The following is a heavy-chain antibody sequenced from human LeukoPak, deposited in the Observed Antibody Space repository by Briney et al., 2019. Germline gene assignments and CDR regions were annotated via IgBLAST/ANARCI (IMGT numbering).Heavy chain of an antibody. CDR3: ARSKSLAAAGGYYMDV. J-gene: IGHJ6*03. CDR2: IYYSGST. D-gene: IGHD6-13*01. Sequence: SETLSLTCTVSGGSISSSSYYWGWIRQPPGKGLEWIGSIYYSGSTYYNPSLKSRVTISVDTSKNQFSLKLSSVTAADTAVYYCARSKSLAAAGGYYMDVWGKGTTVTVSS. V-gene: IGHV4-39*01. CDR1: GGSISSSSYY.